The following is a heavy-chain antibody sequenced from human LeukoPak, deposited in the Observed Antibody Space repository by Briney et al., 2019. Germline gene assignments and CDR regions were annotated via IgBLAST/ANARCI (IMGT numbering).Heavy chain of an antibody. J-gene: IGHJ4*02. D-gene: IGHD6-6*01. V-gene: IGHV3-11*04. CDR1: GFTLSDHY. CDR2: ISGSGSTI. CDR3: ARAGRRLLFLES. Sequence: GGSLRLSCAVSGFTLSDHYMDWVRQAPGKGLEWVSYISGSGSTIYYGDSVKGRFTISRDDAKKSVYQQMNSLRAEDTAVYYCARAGRRLLFLESWGLGTLVTVSS.